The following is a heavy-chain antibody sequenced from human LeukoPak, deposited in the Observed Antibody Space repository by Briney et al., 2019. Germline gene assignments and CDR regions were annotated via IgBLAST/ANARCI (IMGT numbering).Heavy chain of an antibody. CDR1: GFTFSSYA. V-gene: IGHV3-30-3*01. CDR2: ISYDGSNK. Sequence: PGGSLRLSCAASGFTFSSYAMHWVRQAPGKGLEWVAVISYDGSNKYYADSVKGRFTISRDNSKNTLYLQMNSLRAEDTAVYYCARELLIFDYSDYGAGMAYAFDIWGQGTMVTVSS. J-gene: IGHJ3*02. CDR3: ARELLIFDYSDYGAGMAYAFDI. D-gene: IGHD4-17*01.